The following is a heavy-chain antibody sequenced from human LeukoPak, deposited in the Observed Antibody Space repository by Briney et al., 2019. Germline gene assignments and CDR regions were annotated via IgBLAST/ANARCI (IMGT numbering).Heavy chain of an antibody. Sequence: GGSLRLSCAVSGFTFRSCGMHWVRQAPGKGLEWVAFIPYDGSNKYYADSVKGRFTISRDNSKNTLYLQMNSLRAEDTAVYYCARWAYSGYDSDFDYWGQGTLVTVSS. CDR2: IPYDGSNK. J-gene: IGHJ4*02. V-gene: IGHV3-30*02. D-gene: IGHD5-12*01. CDR3: ARWAYSGYDSDFDY. CDR1: GFTFRSCG.